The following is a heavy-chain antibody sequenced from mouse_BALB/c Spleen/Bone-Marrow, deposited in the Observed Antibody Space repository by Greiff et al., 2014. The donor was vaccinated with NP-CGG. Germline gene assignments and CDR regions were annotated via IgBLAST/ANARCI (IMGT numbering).Heavy chain of an antibody. J-gene: IGHJ3*01. CDR1: GYSFTIYW. V-gene: IGHV1-61*01. CDR3: ARGEITAFAY. Sequence: QVQLQQPGAELVRPGASVKLSCKASGYSFTIYWMNWVKQRPGQGLEWIGMIHPSDIETRLNQKFKDKATLTVDKSSNTAYMQLSSPTSEDPAVYYCARGEITAFAYWGQGTLVTVSA. CDR2: IHPSDIET. D-gene: IGHD2-4*01.